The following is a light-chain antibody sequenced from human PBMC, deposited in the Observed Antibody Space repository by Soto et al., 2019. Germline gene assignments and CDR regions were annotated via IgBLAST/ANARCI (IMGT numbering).Light chain of an antibody. Sequence: DLQMTQSPSSLSASVGDRVTITCRASQSIRTNLNWYQQKPGKAPNLLIYAASSLQSGVPSRFSGSGSGTDFTLTISSLQPEDFATYYCQQSYSNPKTFGQGTKLEIK. J-gene: IGKJ2*01. CDR2: AAS. CDR3: QQSYSNPKT. CDR1: QSIRTN. V-gene: IGKV1-39*01.